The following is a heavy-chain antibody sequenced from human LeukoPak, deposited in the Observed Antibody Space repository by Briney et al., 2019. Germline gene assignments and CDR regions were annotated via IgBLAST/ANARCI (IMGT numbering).Heavy chain of an antibody. CDR2: INPNSGGT. CDR1: GYTFTGYY. D-gene: IGHD3-9*01. J-gene: IGHJ4*02. CDR3: ARGGGNYDILTGYYPFDY. Sequence: GASVKVSCKASGYTFTGYYMHWVRQAPGQGFEWMGWINPNSGGTNYAQKFQGWVTMTRDTSISTAYMELSRLRSDDTAVYYCARGGGNYDILTGYYPFDYWGRGTLVTVSS. V-gene: IGHV1-2*04.